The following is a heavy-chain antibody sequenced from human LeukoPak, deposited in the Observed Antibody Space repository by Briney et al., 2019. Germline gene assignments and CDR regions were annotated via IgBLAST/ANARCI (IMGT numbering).Heavy chain of an antibody. CDR3: ARVGRGYARGGDAFDI. Sequence: ASVKVSCKASGYTFTSYGISWVRQAPGQGLEWMGWISAYNGNTNYAQKLQGRVTMTTDTSTSTAYMELRSLRSDDTAVYYCARVGRGYARGGDAFDIWGQGTMVTVSS. CDR2: ISAYNGNT. J-gene: IGHJ3*02. V-gene: IGHV1-18*01. D-gene: IGHD5-12*01. CDR1: GYTFTSYG.